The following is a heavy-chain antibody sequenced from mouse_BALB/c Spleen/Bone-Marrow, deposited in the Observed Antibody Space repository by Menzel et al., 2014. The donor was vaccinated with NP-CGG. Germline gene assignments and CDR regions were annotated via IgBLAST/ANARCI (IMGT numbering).Heavy chain of an antibody. CDR1: GFNIEDTY. CDR3: ARWEYYAMDY. CDR2: IDPANGNT. V-gene: IGHV14-3*02. D-gene: IGHD4-1*01. J-gene: IGHJ4*01. Sequence: VQLQQSGAELVKPGASVKLSCTASGFNIEDTYMHWVKPRPEQGLEWIGRIDPANGNTKYDPKFQGKATITADTSSNTAYLQLSSLTSEGTAVYYCARWEYYAMDYWGQGTSVTVSS.